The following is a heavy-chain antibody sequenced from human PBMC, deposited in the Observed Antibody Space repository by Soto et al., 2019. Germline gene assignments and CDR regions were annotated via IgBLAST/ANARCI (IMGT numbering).Heavy chain of an antibody. J-gene: IGHJ4*02. V-gene: IGHV4-34*01. CDR1: CGSVSGDH. CDR3: ARGGTVTIFDY. Sequence: SETLSLTFPVYCGSVSGDHWISIRHPPGKGLEWSGEINYSGITNYNPSLKRRVTISVDTSKLQFSLNLRSVTAADTAVYCCARGGTVTIFDYWGQRPLVTVS. D-gene: IGHD4-17*01. CDR2: INYSGIT.